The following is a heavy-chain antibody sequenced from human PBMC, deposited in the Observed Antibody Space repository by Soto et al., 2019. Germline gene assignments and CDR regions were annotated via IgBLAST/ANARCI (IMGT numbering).Heavy chain of an antibody. CDR3: ATHHQARDYYGSGSFPYYFDY. D-gene: IGHD3-10*01. J-gene: IGHJ4*02. V-gene: IGHV1-24*01. Sequence: ASVKVSCKVSGYTLTELSMHWVRQAPGKGLEWMGGFDPEDGETIYAQKFQGRVTMTEDTSTDTAYMELSSLRSEDTAVYYCATHHQARDYYGSGSFPYYFDYWGQGTPVTVSS. CDR1: GYTLTELS. CDR2: FDPEDGET.